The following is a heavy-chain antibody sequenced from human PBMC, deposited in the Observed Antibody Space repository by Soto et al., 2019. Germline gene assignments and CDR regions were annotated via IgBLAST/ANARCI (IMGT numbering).Heavy chain of an antibody. CDR3: VRALGSRFMVWPRFDP. D-gene: IGHD2-8*01. CDR1: GASLRIGDYY. CDR2: TYKSGTA. J-gene: IGHJ5*02. V-gene: IGHV4-30-4*01. Sequence: SETLSLTCSVSGASLRIGDYYWTWILQPPGKGLEWIGFTYKSGTAKYNPSLSSRVSISVETSKNQFFLRLHYVTAADTAVYYCVRALGSRFMVWPRFDPWGQGRLVTVSS.